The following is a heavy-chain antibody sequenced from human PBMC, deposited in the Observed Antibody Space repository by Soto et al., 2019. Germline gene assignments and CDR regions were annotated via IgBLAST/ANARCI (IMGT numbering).Heavy chain of an antibody. J-gene: IGHJ6*02. V-gene: IGHV3-30*03. CDR1: EFTFHTYA. D-gene: IGHD1-7*01. Sequence: QAQLVESGGGVVQPGRSLRLSWAASEFTFHTYAMHWVRQAPGKGLEWVAVIAYDGNYKYYADSVKGRFTISRDNSKNALYLQMNTLRPEDTARYYCARDVGNYVPYYYGMDVWGQGTTVTVSS. CDR3: ARDVGNYVPYYYGMDV. CDR2: IAYDGNYK.